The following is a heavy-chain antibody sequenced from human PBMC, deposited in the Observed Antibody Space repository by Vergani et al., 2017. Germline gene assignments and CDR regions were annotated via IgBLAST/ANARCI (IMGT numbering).Heavy chain of an antibody. CDR3: ARQEQGVAAPFDP. CDR2: IYYSGST. V-gene: IGHV4-39*01. J-gene: IGHJ5*02. Sequence: QLQLQESGPGLVKPSETLSLTCTVSGGSISSSSYYWGWIRQPPGKGLEWIGSIYYSGSTYYNPSLKSRVTISVDTSKNQFSLKLSSVTAADTAVYYCARQEQGVAAPFDPWGQGTLVTVSS. D-gene: IGHD6-19*01. CDR1: GGSISSSSYY.